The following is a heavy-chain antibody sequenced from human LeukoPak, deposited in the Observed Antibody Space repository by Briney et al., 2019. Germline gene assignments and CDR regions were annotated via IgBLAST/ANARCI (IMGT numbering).Heavy chain of an antibody. Sequence: ASVKVSCKASGYTFTSYGISWVRQAPGQGLEWMGWISAYNGNTNYAQKLKGRVTMTTDTSTSTAYMELRSLRSDDTAVYYCARYFGRVDFWSGSLSCWGQGTLVTVSS. D-gene: IGHD3-3*01. CDR3: ARYFGRVDFWSGSLSC. CDR1: GYTFTSYG. CDR2: ISAYNGNT. V-gene: IGHV1-18*01. J-gene: IGHJ4*02.